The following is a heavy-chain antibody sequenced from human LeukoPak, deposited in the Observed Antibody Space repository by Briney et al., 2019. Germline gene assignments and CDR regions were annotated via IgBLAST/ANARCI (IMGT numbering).Heavy chain of an antibody. V-gene: IGHV5-51*01. CDR2: IYPGDSDT. CDR3: ARHQDGMDV. Sequence: GASLKISCNGSGYXSTSYWIAWVRQMPGKGLGWMGIIYPGDSDTRYSPSFQGQVTISADKSISTAYLQWSSLKASDTAMYYCARHQDGMDVWGQGITVTVSS. CDR1: GYXSTSYW. J-gene: IGHJ6*02.